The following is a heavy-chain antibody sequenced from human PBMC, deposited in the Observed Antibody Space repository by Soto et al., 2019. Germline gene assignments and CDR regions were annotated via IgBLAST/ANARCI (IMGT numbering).Heavy chain of an antibody. CDR2: INHSGST. D-gene: IGHD3-22*01. CDR1: GGSFSGYY. CDR3: ARVKIRKYYYDSSGYYYNPLKPAYFDY. V-gene: IGHV4-34*01. Sequence: PSETLSLTCAVYGGSFSGYYWSWIRQPPGKGLEWIGEINHSGSTNHNPSLKSRVTISVDTSKNQFSLKLSSVTAADTAVYYCARVKIRKYYYDSSGYYYNPLKPAYFDYWGQGTLVTVSS. J-gene: IGHJ4*02.